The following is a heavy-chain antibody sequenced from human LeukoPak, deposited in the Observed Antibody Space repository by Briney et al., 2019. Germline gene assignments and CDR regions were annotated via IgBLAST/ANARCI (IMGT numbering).Heavy chain of an antibody. V-gene: IGHV3-23*01. CDR1: GFTFSSYA. D-gene: IGHD6-19*01. Sequence: SGGSLRLSCAASGFTFSSYAMSWVRQAPGKGLEWVSAISGSGGSTYYADSVKGRFTISRDNSKNTLYLQMNSLRAEDTAVYYCAKDLAIAVVSYFDYWGQGTLVTVSS. CDR3: AKDLAIAVVSYFDY. J-gene: IGHJ4*02. CDR2: ISGSGGST.